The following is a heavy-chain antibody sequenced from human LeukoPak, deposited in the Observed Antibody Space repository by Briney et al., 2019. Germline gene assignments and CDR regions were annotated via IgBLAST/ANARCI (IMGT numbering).Heavy chain of an antibody. D-gene: IGHD2-21*02. CDR1: GYTFTGYY. Sequence: GASVKVSCKASGYTFTGYYMHWVRQAPGQGLEWMGWINPNSGGTNYAQKFQGRVTMTRDTSISTAYMELSRLRSDDTAVYYCARDEDIVVVTARGAFDIWGQGTMVTVSS. CDR3: ARDEDIVVVTARGAFDI. CDR2: INPNSGGT. J-gene: IGHJ3*02. V-gene: IGHV1-2*02.